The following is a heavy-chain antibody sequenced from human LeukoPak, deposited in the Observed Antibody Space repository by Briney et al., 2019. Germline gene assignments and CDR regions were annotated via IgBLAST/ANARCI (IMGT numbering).Heavy chain of an antibody. CDR2: IYTSGSS. CDR3: ARDYYGSGRNYFDY. CDR1: GGSIGSYD. D-gene: IGHD3-10*01. V-gene: IGHV4-4*07. Sequence: SETLSFTCTVSGGSIGSYDWSWIRQPAGKGLEWIGRIYTSGSSNYNPSLKSRVTMSVDTSKNQFSLKLSSVTAADTAVYYCARDYYGSGRNYFDYWGQGTLVTVSS. J-gene: IGHJ4*02.